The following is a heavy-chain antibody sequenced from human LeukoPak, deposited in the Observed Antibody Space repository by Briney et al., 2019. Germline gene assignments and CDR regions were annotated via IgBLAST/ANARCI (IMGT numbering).Heavy chain of an antibody. D-gene: IGHD4-17*01. V-gene: IGHV1-69*13. Sequence: SVKVSCKASGGTFSSYAISWVRQAPGQGLEWMGGIIPIFGTANYAQKFLGRVTITADESTSTAYMELSSLRSEDTAVYYCAYSHDYGRIYFDYWGQGTLVTVSS. CDR3: AYSHDYGRIYFDY. CDR2: IIPIFGTA. J-gene: IGHJ4*02. CDR1: GGTFSSYA.